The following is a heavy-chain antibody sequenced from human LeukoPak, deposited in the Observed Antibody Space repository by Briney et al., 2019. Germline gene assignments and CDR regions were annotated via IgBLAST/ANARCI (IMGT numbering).Heavy chain of an antibody. D-gene: IGHD2-2*01. J-gene: IGHJ3*02. Sequence: GGSLRLSCAASGFTFSSYWMSWVRQAPGKGLEWVANIKQDGSEKCYVDSVKDRFTISRDNAENSLYLQMNSLRSEDTAVYYCATDLGWIPIFHVDCSSTSCRRRRAFDIWGQGTMVTVSS. V-gene: IGHV3-7*03. CDR3: ATDLGWIPIFHVDCSSTSCRRRRAFDI. CDR2: IKQDGSEK. CDR1: GFTFSSYW.